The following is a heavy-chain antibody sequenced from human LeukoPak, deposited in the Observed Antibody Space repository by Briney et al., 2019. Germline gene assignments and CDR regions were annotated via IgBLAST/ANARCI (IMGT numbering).Heavy chain of an antibody. CDR1: GFTFSSYS. D-gene: IGHD6-6*01. Sequence: GGSLRLSCAASGFTFSSYSMNWVRQAPGKGLEWVSYISSSSSTIYYADSVKGRFTISRDNAKNSLYLQMNSLRAEDTAVYYCARDRQLVEVHDAFDIWGQGTMVTVSS. V-gene: IGHV3-48*01. J-gene: IGHJ3*02. CDR3: ARDRQLVEVHDAFDI. CDR2: ISSSSSTI.